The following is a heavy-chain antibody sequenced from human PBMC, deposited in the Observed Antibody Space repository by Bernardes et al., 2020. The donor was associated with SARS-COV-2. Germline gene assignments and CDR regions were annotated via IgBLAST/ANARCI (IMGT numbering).Heavy chain of an antibody. Sequence: SETLSLTCAVYGGSFSGYYWSWIRQPPGKGLEWIGEINHSGSTNYNPSLKSRVTISVDTSKNQFSLKLSSVTAADTAVYYCARCPARYKSSSRYWYFDLWGRGTLVTVSS. V-gene: IGHV4-34*01. J-gene: IGHJ2*01. CDR2: INHSGST. D-gene: IGHD6-13*01. CDR1: GGSFSGYY. CDR3: ARCPARYKSSSRYWYFDL.